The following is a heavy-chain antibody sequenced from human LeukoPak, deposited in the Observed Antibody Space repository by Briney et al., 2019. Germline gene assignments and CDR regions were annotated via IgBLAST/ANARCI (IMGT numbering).Heavy chain of an antibody. V-gene: IGHV4-59*08. CDR2: IYYSGST. J-gene: IGHJ4*02. CDR3: ARHVGGGDPPDY. D-gene: IGHD2-21*02. CDR1: GGSISSYY. Sequence: PSETLSLTCTVSGGSISSYYWSWIRQPPGKGLEWIGYIYYSGSTNYNPSLKSRVTISVDTSKNQFSLKLSSVTAADTAVYYCARHVGGGDPPDYWGQGTLVTVSS.